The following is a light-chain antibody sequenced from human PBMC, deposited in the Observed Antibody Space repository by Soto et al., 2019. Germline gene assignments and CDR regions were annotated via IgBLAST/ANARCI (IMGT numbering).Light chain of an antibody. CDR3: CSYAGSYTYV. Sequence: QSVLTQPASVSGSPGQSITISCTGTSSDVGAYNYVSWYQHHPGKAPKLMIYDVSNRPSGVSNRFSGSKSGNTASLTISGLQAEDEADYYCCSYAGSYTYVFGTGTKVTVL. V-gene: IGLV2-14*03. CDR2: DVS. J-gene: IGLJ1*01. CDR1: SSDVGAYNY.